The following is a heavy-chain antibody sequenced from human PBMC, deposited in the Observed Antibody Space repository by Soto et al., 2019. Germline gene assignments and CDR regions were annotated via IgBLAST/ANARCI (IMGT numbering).Heavy chain of an antibody. Sequence: SETLSLTCTVSGGSISSYYWSLIRQPPGKGLEWIRYIYYSGSTNYNPSLKSRVTISVDTSKNQFSLKLRSVTAADTAVYYCARMVEGYSSSWYGPLPYYDYGMDVWGQGTTVTVSS. CDR3: ARMVEGYSSSWYGPLPYYDYGMDV. CDR1: GGSISSYY. J-gene: IGHJ6*02. D-gene: IGHD6-13*01. V-gene: IGHV4-59*01. CDR2: IYYSGST.